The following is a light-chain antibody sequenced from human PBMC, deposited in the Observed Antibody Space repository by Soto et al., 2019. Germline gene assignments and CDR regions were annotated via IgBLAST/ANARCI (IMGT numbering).Light chain of an antibody. J-gene: IGLJ3*02. Sequence: QTVVTQPASASGTPGQRVTISCSGSASNIGSNSVNWYQQLPGTAPKLLIYSNDQRPSGVPDRFSASKSDTSASLAISGLQSEDEADYYCATWDYGLNGGVFGGGTKVTVL. CDR1: ASNIGSNS. V-gene: IGLV1-44*01. CDR3: ATWDYGLNGGV. CDR2: SND.